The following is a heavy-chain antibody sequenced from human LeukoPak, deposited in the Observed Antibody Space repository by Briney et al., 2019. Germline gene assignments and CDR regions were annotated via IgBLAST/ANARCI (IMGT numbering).Heavy chain of an antibody. CDR3: ARDYYYDSSGYLNYAFDY. D-gene: IGHD3-22*01. Sequence: GVSVKVSCRPSGYTFTNYGISWGRQAPGQGLEWVGWISAYNGNTNYAQKLQGRVTMTTDTSTSTAYMELRSLRSDDTAVYYCARDYYYDSSGYLNYAFDYWGQGTLVTVSS. CDR2: ISAYNGNT. V-gene: IGHV1-18*01. CDR1: GYTFTNYG. J-gene: IGHJ4*02.